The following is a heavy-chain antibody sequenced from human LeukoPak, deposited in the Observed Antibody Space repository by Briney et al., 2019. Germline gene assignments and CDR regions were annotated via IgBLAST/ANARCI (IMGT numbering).Heavy chain of an antibody. V-gene: IGHV4-61*02. CDR3: AKGAGPPWFDP. CDR1: NGSISSDTYF. D-gene: IGHD6-19*01. CDR2: MSSSGIS. Sequence: SETLSLTCTVSNGSISSDTYFWSWIRQPAGKGLEWIGRMSSSGISTHSPSLKSRVTISIDTSRNQFSMNLNSVTAADTAVYYCAKGAGPPWFDPWGQGTLVTVSS. J-gene: IGHJ5*02.